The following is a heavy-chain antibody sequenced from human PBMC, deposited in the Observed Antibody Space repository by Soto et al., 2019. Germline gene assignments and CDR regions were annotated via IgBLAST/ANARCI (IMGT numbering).Heavy chain of an antibody. Sequence: EVQLLESGGGLVQPGGSLRLSCAASGFTFSSYAMSWVRQAPGKGLEWVSAISGSGGSTYYADSVKGRFTISRDNPKNTLYLQMNNLRAEDTAVFYCAKVFPSMVVVDTHFDYWGQGTLVTVSS. CDR3: AKVFPSMVVVDTHFDY. CDR2: ISGSGGST. D-gene: IGHD3-22*01. CDR1: GFTFSSYA. V-gene: IGHV3-23*01. J-gene: IGHJ4*02.